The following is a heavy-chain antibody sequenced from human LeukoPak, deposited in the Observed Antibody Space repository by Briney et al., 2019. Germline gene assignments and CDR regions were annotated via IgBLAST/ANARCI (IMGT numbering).Heavy chain of an antibody. J-gene: IGHJ4*02. CDR2: TYYRSKWSN. D-gene: IGHD2-8*02. Sequence: SQTLSLTCAISGDSVSSNSVTWNWIRQSPSRGLEWLGRTYYRSKWSNDYSVSVKSRIIINPDTSKNQFSLQLNSVTPEDTAVYYCARVSGGVFEDWGQGTLVTVSS. CDR1: GDSVSSNSVT. V-gene: IGHV6-1*01. CDR3: ARVSGGVFED.